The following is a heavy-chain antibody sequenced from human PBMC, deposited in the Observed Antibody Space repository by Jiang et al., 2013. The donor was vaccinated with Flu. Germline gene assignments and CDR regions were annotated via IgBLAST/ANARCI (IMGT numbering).Heavy chain of an antibody. D-gene: IGHD6-13*01. V-gene: IGHV4-39*01. Sequence: TCTVSGGSISSSSYYWGWIRQPPGKGLEWIGSIYYSGSTYYNPSLKSRVTISVDTSKNQFSLKLSSVTAADTAVYYCARHEQLVPDYWGQGTLGHRLL. CDR3: ARHEQLVPDY. J-gene: IGHJ4*02. CDR1: GGSISSSSYY. CDR2: IYYSGST.